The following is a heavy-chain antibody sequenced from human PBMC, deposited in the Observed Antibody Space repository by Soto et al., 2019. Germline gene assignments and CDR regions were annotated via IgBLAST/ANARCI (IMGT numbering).Heavy chain of an antibody. V-gene: IGHV4-31*03. CDR1: GGSISSGGYY. CDR2: IYYSGST. Sequence: SETLSLTCTVSGGSISSGGYYWSWIRQHPGKGLEWIGYIYYSGSTYYNPSLKSRVTISVDTSKNQCSLKLSSVTAADTAVYYCARDKNTVTSSSDNYGMDVWGQGTTVTVSS. D-gene: IGHD6-6*01. CDR3: ARDKNTVTSSSDNYGMDV. J-gene: IGHJ6*02.